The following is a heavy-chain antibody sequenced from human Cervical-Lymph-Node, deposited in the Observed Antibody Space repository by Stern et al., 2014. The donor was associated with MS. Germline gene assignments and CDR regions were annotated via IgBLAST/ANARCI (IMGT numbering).Heavy chain of an antibody. V-gene: IGHV1-69*01. CDR1: GGTFSSFA. D-gene: IGHD3-10*01. J-gene: IGHJ6*02. Sequence: QVQLVQSGAEVKKPGSSVRVSCKTSGGTFSSFAISWVRQAPGHGLEWMGGIIPRFGTANYAQKFQGRVTISANDSTSTSYMEVSSLRSEDTAVYYCASSVGELTPEAVWGQGTTVTVFS. CDR2: IIPRFGTA. CDR3: ASSVGELTPEAV.